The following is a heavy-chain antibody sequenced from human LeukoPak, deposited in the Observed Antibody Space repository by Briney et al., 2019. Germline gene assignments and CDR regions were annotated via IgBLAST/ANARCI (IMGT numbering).Heavy chain of an antibody. CDR3: ARTCPMMFCSSSFFDP. V-gene: IGHV1-18*01. Sequence: ASAKVSCKTSGYTFSSFGVTWVRRAPGQGLEWVGWISAYDGNTNYAPKFQGRVAMTTDTSTNTAYMELRSLRSDDTAIYYCARTCPMMFCSSSFFDPWGQGTLVTVSS. CDR2: ISAYDGNT. CDR1: GYTFSSFG. D-gene: IGHD2-2*01. J-gene: IGHJ5*02.